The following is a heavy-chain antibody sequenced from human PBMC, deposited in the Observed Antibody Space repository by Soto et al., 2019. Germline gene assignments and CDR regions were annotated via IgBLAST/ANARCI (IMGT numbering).Heavy chain of an antibody. J-gene: IGHJ4*02. CDR1: GFTFSSYA. CDR3: AKGYYDFWSGYYYFDY. V-gene: IGHV3-23*01. Sequence: EVQLLESGGGLVQPGGSLRLSCAASGFTFSSYAMSWVRQAPGKGLEWVSAISGRGGSTYYADSVKGRFTISRDNSKNTLYLQMNSLRAEDTGVYYCAKGYYDFWSGYYYFDYWGQGTLVTVAS. CDR2: ISGRGGST. D-gene: IGHD3-3*01.